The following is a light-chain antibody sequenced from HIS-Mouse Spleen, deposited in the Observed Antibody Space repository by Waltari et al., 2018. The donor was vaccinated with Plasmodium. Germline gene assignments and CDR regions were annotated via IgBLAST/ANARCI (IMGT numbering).Light chain of an antibody. V-gene: IGLV2-8*01. Sequence: QSALTQPPSASGSPGQSVTISCTGTSSDVGGSNYVSWYQQHPGKAPKLMIDWVINRPAGVPDRFSGSKTGNTASLTVSGLQAEDEADYYCSSYAGSNNLVFGGGTKLTVL. CDR1: SSDVGGSNY. CDR2: WVI. J-gene: IGLJ2*01. CDR3: SSYAGSNNLV.